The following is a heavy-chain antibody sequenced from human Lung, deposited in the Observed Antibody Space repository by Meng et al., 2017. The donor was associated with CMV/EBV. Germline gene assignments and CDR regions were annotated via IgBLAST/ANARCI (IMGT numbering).Heavy chain of an antibody. D-gene: IGHD5-24*01. J-gene: IGHJ4*02. CDR3: AREAGRDGYATPKFDH. Sequence: QGQLQEWGPGLVKPSQALSLTCTVSGGFIGSGGYYWTWIRQHPGKGLEWIGYIYYTGSTFYNPSLKSRVTISVDTSKNQFSLKLIPATAADTAVYYCAREAGRDGYATPKFDHWGQGTLVTVSS. V-gene: IGHV4-31*03. CDR2: IYYTGST. CDR1: GGFIGSGGYY.